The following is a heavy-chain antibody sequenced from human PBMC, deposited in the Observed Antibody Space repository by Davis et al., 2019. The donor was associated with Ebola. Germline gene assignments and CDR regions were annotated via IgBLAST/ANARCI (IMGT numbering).Heavy chain of an antibody. Sequence: AASVKVSCRASGYTFTSYAMHWVRQAPGQRLEWMGWINAGNGNTKYSQKFQGRVTITRDTSASTAYMELGSLRSEDTAVYYCATEKFLDGDLFYYCGLDVWGQGTTVTVSS. CDR1: GYTFTSYA. CDR2: INAGNGNT. V-gene: IGHV1-3*01. D-gene: IGHD4-17*01. CDR3: ATEKFLDGDLFYYCGLDV. J-gene: IGHJ6*02.